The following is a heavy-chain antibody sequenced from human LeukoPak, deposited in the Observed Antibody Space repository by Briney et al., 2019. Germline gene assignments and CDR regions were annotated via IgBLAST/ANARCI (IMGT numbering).Heavy chain of an antibody. CDR2: ISYDGSNK. D-gene: IGHD1-26*01. CDR1: GFTFSSYA. V-gene: IGHV3-30-3*01. Sequence: GGSLRLSCAASGFTFSSYAMHWVRQAPGKGLEWVAVISYDGSNKYYADSVRGRFTISRDNSKNTLYLQMNSLRAEDTAVYYCARDWYSGTLPHDYWGQGTLVTVSS. CDR3: ARDWYSGTLPHDY. J-gene: IGHJ4*02.